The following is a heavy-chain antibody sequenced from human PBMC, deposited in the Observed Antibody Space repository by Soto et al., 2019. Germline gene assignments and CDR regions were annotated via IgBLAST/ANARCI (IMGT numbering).Heavy chain of an antibody. J-gene: IGHJ6*02. D-gene: IGHD1-20*01. CDR3: ATVGTRYNWNDGYYYYGMDV. CDR2: IDPSDSYT. CDR1: GYSFTSYW. V-gene: IGHV5-10-1*01. Sequence: HGESLKISCKGSGYSFTSYWISWVRQMPGKGLEWMGRIDPSDSYTNYSPSFQGHVTISADKSISTAYLQWSSLKASDTAMYYCATVGTRYNWNDGYYYYGMDVWGQGTTVTVSS.